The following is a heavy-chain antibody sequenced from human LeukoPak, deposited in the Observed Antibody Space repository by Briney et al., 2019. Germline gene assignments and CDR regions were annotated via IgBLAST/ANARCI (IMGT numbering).Heavy chain of an antibody. D-gene: IGHD3-22*01. Sequence: ASVKVSCKASGYTFTSFGISWVRKAPGQGLEWMGWISAYNGNTNYAQKLQGRVTMTTDTSTSTAYMELRSLRSDDTAVYYCAREDSYYYYGMDVWGQGTTVTVSS. J-gene: IGHJ6*02. CDR1: GYTFTSFG. CDR3: AREDSYYYYGMDV. V-gene: IGHV1-18*01. CDR2: ISAYNGNT.